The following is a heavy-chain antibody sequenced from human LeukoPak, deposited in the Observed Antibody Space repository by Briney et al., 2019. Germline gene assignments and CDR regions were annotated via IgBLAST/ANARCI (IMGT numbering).Heavy chain of an antibody. CDR2: INPNSGGT. J-gene: IGHJ4*02. CDR1: GYTFTDYY. V-gene: IGHV1-2*02. D-gene: IGHD5-12*01. CDR3: ASGVATIDFDY. Sequence: GASVKVSCKASGYTFTDYYMHWVRQAPGQGLEWMGWINPNSGGTNYAQNFQGRVTMTRDTSISTAYMELSRLRSDDTAVYFCASGVATIDFDYWGQGTLVTVSS.